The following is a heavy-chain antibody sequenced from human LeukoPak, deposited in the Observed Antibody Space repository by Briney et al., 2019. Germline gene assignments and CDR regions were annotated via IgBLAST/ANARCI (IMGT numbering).Heavy chain of an antibody. D-gene: IGHD3-10*01. J-gene: IGHJ4*02. CDR2: ISAYNGNT. V-gene: IGHV1-18*01. CDR3: ARGTYYYGSGSYTY. Sequence: GASVKVSCKASGYTFNSYGICWVRQAPGHGLEWVGWISAYNGNTNYAQKLQGRVTMTTDTSTSTAYMELSSLRSEDTAVYYCARGTYYYGSGSYTYWGQGTLVTVSS. CDR1: GYTFNSYG.